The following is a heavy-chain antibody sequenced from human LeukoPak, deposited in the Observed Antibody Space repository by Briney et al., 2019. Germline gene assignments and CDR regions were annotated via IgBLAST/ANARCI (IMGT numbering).Heavy chain of an antibody. V-gene: IGHV4-4*07. CDR3: ARDGYGSSMDV. CDR1: GASISTYY. D-gene: IGHD6-13*01. CDR2: RSTSGIT. J-gene: IGHJ6*03. Sequence: SETLSLTCTVSGASISTYYWSWIRQPAGKGLEWIGRRSTSGITNYNPSLKSRVTMSVDMSKNQFSLKLNSVTAADTAVYYCARDGYGSSMDVWGKGTTVTVSS.